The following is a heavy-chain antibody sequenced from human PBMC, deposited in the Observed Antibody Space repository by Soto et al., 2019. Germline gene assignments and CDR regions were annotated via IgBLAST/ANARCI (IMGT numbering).Heavy chain of an antibody. V-gene: IGHV3-23*01. CDR3: AKVMGSYETQYYFDY. CDR2: VSASGGST. Sequence: EVQVLESGGDLVQPGGSLRLSCAASGFTFSRHGMSWVRQAPGKGLEWVSAVSASGGSTYFADSVNGRFTISRDNCKSMLFLGMGGLIADDTAIYYCAKVMGSYETQYYFDYWGQGSMVTVSS. J-gene: IGHJ4*02. CDR1: GFTFSRHG. D-gene: IGHD3-10*01.